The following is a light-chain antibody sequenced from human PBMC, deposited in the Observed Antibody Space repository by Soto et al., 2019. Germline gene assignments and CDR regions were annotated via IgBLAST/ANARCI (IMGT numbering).Light chain of an antibody. CDR2: DVS. V-gene: IGKV1-5*01. CDR1: QSISTW. J-gene: IGKJ1*01. Sequence: DIQMTQSPSTLSASVGDRVTTTCRASQSISTWLAWYQQKPGKAPKLLIYDVSRLESGVPSRFSGSGSGTEFTLTISSLQAEDSATYYCQQYNTFWTFGQGTKVDIK. CDR3: QQYNTFWT.